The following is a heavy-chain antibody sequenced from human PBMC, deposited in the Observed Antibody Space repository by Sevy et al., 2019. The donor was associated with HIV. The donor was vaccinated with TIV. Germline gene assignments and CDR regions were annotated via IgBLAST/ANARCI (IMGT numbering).Heavy chain of an antibody. D-gene: IGHD2-15*01. V-gene: IGHV3-23*01. J-gene: IGHJ3*02. Sequence: GGSLRLSCAASGFTFSSYAMSWVRQAPGKGLEWVSAISGSGGSTYYADSVKGRFTISRDNSKNTLYLQMNSLRAEDTAVYYCAKDLGYCSGGSCYVCAFDIWGQGTMVTVSS. CDR2: ISGSGGST. CDR1: GFTFSSYA. CDR3: AKDLGYCSGGSCYVCAFDI.